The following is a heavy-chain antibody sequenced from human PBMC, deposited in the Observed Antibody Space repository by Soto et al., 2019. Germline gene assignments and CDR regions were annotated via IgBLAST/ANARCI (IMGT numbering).Heavy chain of an antibody. CDR3: AKVIGGSESYWGGSHYYYALDV. D-gene: IGHD3-10*01. Sequence: GGSLRLSXAASGFIFRDYAMYWVRQAPGKGLEWVSVISGSDGTTFYADSVRGRVTSSRDNSRNMVYLQMISLRAEDTAVYYCAKVIGGSESYWGGSHYYYALDVWGQGTTVTVSS. V-gene: IGHV3-23*01. CDR2: ISGSDGTT. J-gene: IGHJ6*02. CDR1: GFIFRDYA.